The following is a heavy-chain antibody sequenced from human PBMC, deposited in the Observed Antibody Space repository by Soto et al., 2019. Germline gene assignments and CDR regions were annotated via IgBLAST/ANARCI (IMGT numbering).Heavy chain of an antibody. CDR3: ARDQSPIAARPGPLDWFDP. V-gene: IGHV3-11*01. J-gene: IGHJ5*02. CDR2: ISSSGSTI. D-gene: IGHD6-6*01. CDR1: GFTFSDYY. Sequence: GGSLRLSCAASGFTFSDYYMSWIRQAPGKGLEWVSYISSSGSTIYYADSVKGRFTISRDNAKNSLYLQMNSLRAEDTAVYYCARDQSPIAARPGPLDWFDPWGQGTLVTVSS.